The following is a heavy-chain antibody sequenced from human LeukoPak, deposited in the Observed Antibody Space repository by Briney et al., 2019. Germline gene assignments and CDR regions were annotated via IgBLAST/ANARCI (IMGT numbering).Heavy chain of an antibody. J-gene: IGHJ6*03. V-gene: IGHV3-53*01. CDR1: GFIVSENY. CDR3: AKAPPTPLYYYYYMDV. CDR2: VYSGGLT. Sequence: GGSLRLSCAASGFIVSENYMSWVRQAPGKGLEWVSTVYSGGLTFYADSVKGRFTISRDNSKNTLYLQMNSLRAEDTAVYYCAKAPPTPLYYYYYMDVWGKGTTVTVSS.